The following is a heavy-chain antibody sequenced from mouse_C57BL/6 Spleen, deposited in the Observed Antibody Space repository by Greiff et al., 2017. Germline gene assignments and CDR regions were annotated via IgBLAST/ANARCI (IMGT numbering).Heavy chain of an antibody. CDR2: ILPGSGST. V-gene: IGHV1-9*01. Sequence: VKLMESGAELMKPGASVKLSCKATGYTFTGYWIAWVNQRPGHGLEWIGEILPGSGSTTYNEKFKGKATFPADTSSNTAYMQLSSLTTEDSDIYYCARRITTVVATGFDYWGQGTTLTVAS. CDR3: ARRITTVVATGFDY. J-gene: IGHJ2*01. CDR1: GYTFTGYW. D-gene: IGHD1-1*01.